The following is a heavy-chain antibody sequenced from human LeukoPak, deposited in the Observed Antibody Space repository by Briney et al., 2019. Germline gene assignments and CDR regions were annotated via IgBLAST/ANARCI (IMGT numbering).Heavy chain of an antibody. Sequence: GGSLRLSCAASGFTFSNAWMSWVRQAPGKGLEWVGRIKSKTDGGTTDYAAPVKGRFTISRDDSKNTLYLQMNSLKTEDTAVYYCPTPYCGGDCYWFDSWGQGTLVTVSS. D-gene: IGHD2-21*02. CDR3: PTPYCGGDCYWFDS. CDR2: IKSKTDGGTT. V-gene: IGHV3-15*01. J-gene: IGHJ5*01. CDR1: GFTFSNAW.